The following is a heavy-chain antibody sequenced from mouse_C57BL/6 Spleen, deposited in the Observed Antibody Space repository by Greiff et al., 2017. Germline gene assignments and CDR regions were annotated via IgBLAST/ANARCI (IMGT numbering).Heavy chain of an antibody. CDR3: TRGYYGSSHLFHYAMDY. J-gene: IGHJ4*01. D-gene: IGHD1-1*01. V-gene: IGHV1-5*01. CDR1: GYTFTSYW. Sequence: EVQLQQSGTVLARPGASVKMSCKTSGYTFTSYWMHWVKQRPGQGLEWIGAIYPGNSDTSYNQKFKGKAKLTAVTSASTAYMELSSLTNEDSAVYYCTRGYYGSSHLFHYAMDYWGQGTSVTVSS. CDR2: IYPGNSDT.